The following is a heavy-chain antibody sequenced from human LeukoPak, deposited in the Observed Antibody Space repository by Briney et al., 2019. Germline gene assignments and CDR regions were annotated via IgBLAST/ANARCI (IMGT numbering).Heavy chain of an antibody. CDR3: AKAGGFRGGFDI. CDR1: GGSISTSNYY. CDR2: VYYSGST. Sequence: SETLSLTCTVSGGSISTSNYYWGWNRQPPGKGLEWIGSVYYSGSTNYNPSLKSRVTISVDTSKDQFSLSLTSVTAADTAVYFCAKAGGFRGGFDIWGQGTLVTVSS. V-gene: IGHV4-39*07. D-gene: IGHD1-14*01. J-gene: IGHJ3*02.